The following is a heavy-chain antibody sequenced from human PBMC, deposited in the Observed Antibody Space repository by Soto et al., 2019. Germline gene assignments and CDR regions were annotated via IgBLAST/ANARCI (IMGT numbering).Heavy chain of an antibody. CDR3: VRESGGATATLDYYYFYMDV. Sequence: QVQLVQSGAEVKKPGASVTVSCRSSGDTFTDYYMHWVRQAPGQGLEWMGWINPNSGVTKYAQKFQGWVTMTRDTSIRTVYMQLSSLRSDDTAVYYCVRESGGATATLDYYYFYMDVWGTGTTVTVSS. V-gene: IGHV1-2*04. D-gene: IGHD5-12*01. J-gene: IGHJ6*03. CDR1: GDTFTDYY. CDR2: INPNSGVT.